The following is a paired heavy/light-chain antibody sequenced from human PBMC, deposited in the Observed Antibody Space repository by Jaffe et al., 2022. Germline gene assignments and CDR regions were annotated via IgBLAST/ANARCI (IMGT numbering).Heavy chain of an antibody. CDR3: ARDSVYGFDY. Sequence: EVQLVESGGGLVQPGGSLRLSCATSGFTFSSRWMHWVRQAPGKGLVWVSHIKSDGTTTTYADSVKGRFTISRDNAKNTLYLQMDSLRDEDTAVYYCARDSVYGFDYWGQGTLVTVSS. D-gene: IGHD3-10*01. CDR2: IKSDGTTT. J-gene: IGHJ4*02. CDR1: GFTFSSRW. V-gene: IGHV3-74*01.
Light chain of an antibody. J-gene: IGLJ3*02. CDR1: SSDVGGYKY. V-gene: IGLV2-8*01. CDR2: EVS. CDR3: SSYAGSNWV. Sequence: QSALTQPPSASGSPGQSVTISCTGTSSDVGGYKYVSWYQQHPGKAPKLMMFEVSNRPSGVPDRFSGSKSGNTASLTVSGLQAEDEADYYCSSYAGSNWVFGGGTKLTVL.